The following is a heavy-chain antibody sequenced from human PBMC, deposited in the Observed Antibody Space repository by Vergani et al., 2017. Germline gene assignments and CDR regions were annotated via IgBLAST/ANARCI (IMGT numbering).Heavy chain of an antibody. V-gene: IGHV3-7*01. J-gene: IGHJ3*02. Sequence: EVQLVESGGGLVQPGGSLRLSCAASGFTFSSYWMSWVRQAPGKGLEWVANIKQDGSEKYYVDSVKGRFTISRDNAKNSLYLQMNSLRAEDTAVYYCAIDWVYYYGSGSYYYDAFDIWGQGTMVTVSS. CDR3: AIDWVYYYGSGSYYYDAFDI. CDR1: GFTFSSYW. D-gene: IGHD3-10*01. CDR2: IKQDGSEK.